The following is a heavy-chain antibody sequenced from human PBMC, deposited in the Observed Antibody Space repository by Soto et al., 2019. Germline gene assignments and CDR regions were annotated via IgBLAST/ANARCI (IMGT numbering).Heavy chain of an antibody. J-gene: IGHJ6*03. CDR2: MNPNSGNT. D-gene: IGHD3-3*01. Sequence: ASVKVSCKASGYTFTSYDINWVRQATGQGLEWMGWMNPNSGNTGYAQKFQGRVTMTRNTSISTAYMELSSLRSEDTAVYYCARGRGLTVLRFLEWLPDMDVWGKGTTVTVSS. CDR3: ARGRGLTVLRFLEWLPDMDV. CDR1: GYTFTSYD. V-gene: IGHV1-8*01.